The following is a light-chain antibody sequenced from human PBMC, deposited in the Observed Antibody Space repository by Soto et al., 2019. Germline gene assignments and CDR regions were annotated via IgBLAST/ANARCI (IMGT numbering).Light chain of an antibody. J-gene: IGLJ3*02. CDR1: NIGSYS. CDR3: QVWDASGDHWV. Sequence: SYELTQPPSVSVAPGQTASIPCGGANIGSYSVHWYQQRPGQAPVLVAYEDNVRPSGIPERVSGSNSGTTATLTISWVKAGDEADYYCQVWDASGDHWVFGGGTKLTVL. V-gene: IGLV3-21*02. CDR2: EDN.